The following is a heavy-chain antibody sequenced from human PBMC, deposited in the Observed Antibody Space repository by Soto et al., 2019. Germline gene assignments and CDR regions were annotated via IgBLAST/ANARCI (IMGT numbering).Heavy chain of an antibody. D-gene: IGHD2-21*02. CDR3: ARSIVVVAAADY. CDR1: GYTFTSYA. J-gene: IGHJ4*02. V-gene: IGHV1-3*01. CDR2: INAGNGNT. Sequence: QVQLVQSGAEVKKPGASVKVSCKASGYTFTSYAMHWVRQAPGQRLEWMGWINAGNGNTKYSQKFQGRVTITRDTSASTAYMELSSLRSEDTAVYSCARSIVVVAAADYWGQGTLVTVSS.